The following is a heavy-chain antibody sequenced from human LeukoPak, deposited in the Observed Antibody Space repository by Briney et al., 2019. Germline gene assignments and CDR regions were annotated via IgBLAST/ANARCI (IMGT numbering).Heavy chain of an antibody. Sequence: PGGSLKLSCAASGFTFSGSAMHWVRQASGKGLEWVGRIRSKANSYATAYAASVKGRFTISGDDSKNTAYLQMNSLKTEDTAVYYCTQYSSDYYYGMDVWGQGTTVTVSS. V-gene: IGHV3-73*01. CDR3: TQYSSDYYYGMDV. CDR1: GFTFSGSA. J-gene: IGHJ6*02. CDR2: IRSKANSYAT. D-gene: IGHD6-25*01.